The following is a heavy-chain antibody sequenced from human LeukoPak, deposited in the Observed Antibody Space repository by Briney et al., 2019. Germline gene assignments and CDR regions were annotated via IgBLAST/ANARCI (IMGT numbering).Heavy chain of an antibody. Sequence: GSLRLSCAASGFTFSSYSMNWVRPAPGKGLEWVSSISSSSSYIYYADSVKGRFTISRDNAKNSLYLQMNSLRAEDTAVYYCARDGVVGATGEYFQHWGQGTLVTVSS. J-gene: IGHJ1*01. CDR3: ARDGVVGATGEYFQH. V-gene: IGHV3-21*01. D-gene: IGHD1-26*01. CDR1: GFTFSSYS. CDR2: ISSSSSYI.